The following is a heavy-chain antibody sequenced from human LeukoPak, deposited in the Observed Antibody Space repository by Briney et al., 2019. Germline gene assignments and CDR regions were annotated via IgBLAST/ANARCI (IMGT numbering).Heavy chain of an antibody. CDR2: IYPGDSDT. CDR3: ARHAGGHCGGDCYYNWFDP. CDR1: GYSFTSYW. J-gene: IGHJ5*02. Sequence: GESLKISCKGSGYSFTSYWIGWVRQMPGKGLEWMGIIYPGDSDTRYSPSFQGQVTISADKSISTAYLQWSSLKASDTAMYYCARHAGGHCGGDCYYNWFDPWGQGTLVTVSS. V-gene: IGHV5-51*01. D-gene: IGHD2-21*02.